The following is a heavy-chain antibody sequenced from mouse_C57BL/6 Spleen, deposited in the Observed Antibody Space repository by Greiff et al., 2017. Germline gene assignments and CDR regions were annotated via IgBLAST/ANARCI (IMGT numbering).Heavy chain of an antibody. CDR2: ISSGSSTI. CDR1: GFTFSDYG. Sequence: EVQLVESGGGLVKPGGSLKLSYAASGFTFSDYGMHWVRQAPEKGLEWVAYISSGSSTIYYADTVKGRFTISRDNAKNTLFLQMTSLRSEDTAMYYCARPYGSSLFDYWGQGTTLTVSS. D-gene: IGHD1-1*01. V-gene: IGHV5-17*01. CDR3: ARPYGSSLFDY. J-gene: IGHJ2*01.